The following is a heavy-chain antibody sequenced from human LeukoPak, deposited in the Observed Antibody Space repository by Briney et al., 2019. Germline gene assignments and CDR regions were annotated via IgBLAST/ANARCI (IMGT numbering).Heavy chain of an antibody. Sequence: SETLSLTCTVSGGSISSSSYYWGWIRQPPGKGLEWIGSIYYSGSTYYNPSLKSRVTISVDTSKNQFSLKLSSVTAADTAVYYCARAPVLLWFGELLGGFDPWGQGTLVTVSS. V-gene: IGHV4-39*01. J-gene: IGHJ5*02. D-gene: IGHD3-10*01. CDR2: IYYSGST. CDR1: GGSISSSSYY. CDR3: ARAPVLLWFGELLGGFDP.